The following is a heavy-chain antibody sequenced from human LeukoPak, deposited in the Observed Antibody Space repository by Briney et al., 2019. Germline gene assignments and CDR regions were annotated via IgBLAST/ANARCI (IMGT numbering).Heavy chain of an antibody. CDR1: GGSLSDSY. J-gene: IGHJ4*02. CDR2: VYHTGST. CDR3: ARGPTRIFDY. V-gene: IGHV4-34*01. Sequence: SETLSLTCAIYGGSLSDSYWSWIRQPPGRGLEWIGEVYHTGSTNYNPSLKTRVTISVDTSKNQFSLEMTSVTAADTAEYYCARGPTRIFDYWGQGILVTVSS.